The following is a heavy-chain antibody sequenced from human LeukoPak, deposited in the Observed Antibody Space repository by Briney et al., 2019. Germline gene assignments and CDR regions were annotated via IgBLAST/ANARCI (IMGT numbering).Heavy chain of an antibody. Sequence: ASVTVSCKASVYTFTGYYMHWVRQAPGQGLEWMGWINPNSGGTNYAQKFQGRVTMTRDTSISTAYMEVSRLTSDDTAVFYCAREGSGYPYWGQGTLVTVSS. D-gene: IGHD5-12*01. V-gene: IGHV1-2*02. CDR3: AREGSGYPY. J-gene: IGHJ4*02. CDR2: INPNSGGT. CDR1: VYTFTGYY.